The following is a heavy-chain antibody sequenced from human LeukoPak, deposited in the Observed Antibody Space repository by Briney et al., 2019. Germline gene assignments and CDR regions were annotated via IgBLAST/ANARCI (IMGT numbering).Heavy chain of an antibody. CDR2: IYSGGRT. CDR3: ARGRSGSYGFDI. Sequence: PGGSLRLSCAASGLSVSSNYMSWVRQAPGKGLEWVSVIYSGGRTYYADSVKGRFTISRDNSKNTLYLQMNSLRAEDTAVYYCARGRSGSYGFDIWGQGTMVTVSS. J-gene: IGHJ3*02. V-gene: IGHV3-66*01. CDR1: GLSVSSNY. D-gene: IGHD3-10*01.